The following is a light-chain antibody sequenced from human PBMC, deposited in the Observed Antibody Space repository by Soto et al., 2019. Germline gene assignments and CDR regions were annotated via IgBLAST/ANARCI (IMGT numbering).Light chain of an antibody. CDR1: QDISNF. CDR3: LQHKSYPRT. Sequence: IQVTQSPSSLSASVGDRVTITCRASQDISNFLVWFQQRPGKVPKRLMYSANRLESGVPSRFSGSGSGTEITLTISSLQPEDFATYYCLQHKSYPRTFGQGTKVDIK. CDR2: SAN. V-gene: IGKV1-17*03. J-gene: IGKJ1*01.